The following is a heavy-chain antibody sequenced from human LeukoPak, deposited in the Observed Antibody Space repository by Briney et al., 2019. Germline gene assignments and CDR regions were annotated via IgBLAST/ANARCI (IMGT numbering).Heavy chain of an antibody. CDR2: INHSGST. V-gene: IGHV4-34*01. Sequence: SETLSLTCAVYGGSFSGYYWSWIRQPPGKGLEWIGEINHSGSTNYNPSLKSRVTISVDTSKNQFSLKLSSVIAADTAVYYCARRGILLWGYFASWGQGTLVTVSS. D-gene: IGHD3-10*01. CDR1: GGSFSGYY. J-gene: IGHJ4*02. CDR3: ARRGILLWGYFAS.